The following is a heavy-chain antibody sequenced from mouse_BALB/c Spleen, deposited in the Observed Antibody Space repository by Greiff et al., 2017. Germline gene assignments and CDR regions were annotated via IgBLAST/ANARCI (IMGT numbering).Heavy chain of an antibody. CDR1: GYTFTDYW. CDR3: ARLGLYGNQGAMDY. J-gene: IGHJ4*01. D-gene: IGHD2-1*01. Sequence: QVQLQQPGAELVMPGASVKMSCKASGYTFTDYWMHWVKQRPGQGLEWIGAIDTSDSYTSYNQKFKGKATLTVDESSSTAYMQLSSLTSEDSAVYYCARLGLYGNQGAMDYWGQGTSVTVSS. CDR2: IDTSDSYT. V-gene: IGHV1-69*01.